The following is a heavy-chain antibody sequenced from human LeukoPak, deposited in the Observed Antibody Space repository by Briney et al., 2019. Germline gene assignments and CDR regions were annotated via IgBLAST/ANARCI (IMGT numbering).Heavy chain of an antibody. CDR3: ARALSWTTDSYYYMDV. V-gene: IGHV1-8*01. CDR1: GYTFTSYD. J-gene: IGHJ6*03. CDR2: MNPNSGNT. D-gene: IGHD3/OR15-3a*01. Sequence: EASVTVSCKASGYTFTSYDINWVRQATGQGLEWMGWMNPNSGNTGYAQKFQGRVTMTKNTSITTAYMELSSLRSEDTAVYYCARALSWTTDSYYYMDVWGKGTTVTVSS.